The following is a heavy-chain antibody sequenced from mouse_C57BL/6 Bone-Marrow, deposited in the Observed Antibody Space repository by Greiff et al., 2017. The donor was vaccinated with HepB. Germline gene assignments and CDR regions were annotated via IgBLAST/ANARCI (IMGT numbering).Heavy chain of an antibody. CDR2: ISYDGSN. Sequence: EVQLQESGPGLVKPSQSLSLTCSVTGYSITSGYYWNWIRQFPGNKLEWMGYISYDGSNNYNPSLKNRISITRDTSKNQFFLKLNSVTTEDTATYYCAREISYAMDYWGQGTSVTVSS. V-gene: IGHV3-6*01. J-gene: IGHJ4*01. CDR1: GYSITSGYY. CDR3: AREISYAMDY.